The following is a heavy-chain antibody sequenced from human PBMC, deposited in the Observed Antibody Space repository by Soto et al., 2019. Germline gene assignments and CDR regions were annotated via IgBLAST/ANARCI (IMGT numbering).Heavy chain of an antibody. CDR2: ISAYNGNT. J-gene: IGHJ6*02. Sequence: QVQLVQSGAEVKKPGASVKVSCKASGYTFTSYGISWVRQAPGQGLEWMGWISAYNGNTNYAQKLQGRVTMTTDTSTSTAYMELRSLGSDDTAVYYCARVDIVVVPAAIPFYYYYGMDVWGQGTTVTVSS. D-gene: IGHD2-2*02. CDR3: ARVDIVVVPAAIPFYYYYGMDV. V-gene: IGHV1-18*01. CDR1: GYTFTSYG.